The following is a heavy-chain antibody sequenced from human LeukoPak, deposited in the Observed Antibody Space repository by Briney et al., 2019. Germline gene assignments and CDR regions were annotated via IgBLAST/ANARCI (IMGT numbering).Heavy chain of an antibody. CDR1: GLTVSSKH. V-gene: IGHV3-53*01. CDR3: VSTAKDAAMANYYYYGMDV. CDR2: IYRDGSK. Sequence: PGGSLRLSCAASGLTVSSKHMSWVRQAPGKGLEWVSLIYRDGSKLYADSVKGRFTISRDNSKNTLYLQMNSLRAEDTAVYYCVSTAKDAAMANYYYYGMDVWGQGTTVTVSS. D-gene: IGHD5-18*01. J-gene: IGHJ6*02.